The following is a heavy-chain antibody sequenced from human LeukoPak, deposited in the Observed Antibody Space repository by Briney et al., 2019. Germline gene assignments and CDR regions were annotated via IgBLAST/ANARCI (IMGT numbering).Heavy chain of an antibody. D-gene: IGHD5-18*01. J-gene: IGHJ4*02. V-gene: IGHV1-69*04. CDR1: GGTFSSYA. Sequence: SVKVSCKASGGTFSSYAISWVRQAPGQGLEWMGRIIPILGIANYAQKFQGRVTITADKSTSTAYMELSSLRSEDTAVYYCARDLSRERYSYGYFDYWGQGTLVTVSS. CDR3: ARDLSRERYSYGYFDY. CDR2: IIPILGIA.